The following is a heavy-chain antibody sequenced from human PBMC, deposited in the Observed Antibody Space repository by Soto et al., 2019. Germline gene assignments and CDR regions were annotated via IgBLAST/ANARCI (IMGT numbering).Heavy chain of an antibody. J-gene: IGHJ4*02. V-gene: IGHV4-59*01. D-gene: IGHD3-3*01. CDR2: IYYSGST. CDR1: GGSISSYY. Sequence: PSETLSLTCTVSGGSISSYYWSWIRQPPGKGLEWIGYIYYSGSTNYNPSLKSRVTISVDTSKNQFSLKLSSVTAADTAVYYCARDSYDFWSGYYQGYHYWAPGTLLTVSS. CDR3: ARDSYDFWSGYYQGYHY.